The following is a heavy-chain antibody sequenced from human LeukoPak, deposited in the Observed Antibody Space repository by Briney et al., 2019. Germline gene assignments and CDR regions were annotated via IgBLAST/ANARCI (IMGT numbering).Heavy chain of an antibody. CDR1: GYTFTGYY. Sequence: ASVKVSCKASGYTFTGYYMHWVRQAPGQGLERMGWINPNSGRTNYAQKFQGRVTMTRDTSISTAYMELSRLRSDDTAVYYCARPRGSSGWLDYWGQGTPVTVSS. D-gene: IGHD6-19*01. J-gene: IGHJ4*02. V-gene: IGHV1-2*02. CDR3: ARPRGSSGWLDY. CDR2: INPNSGRT.